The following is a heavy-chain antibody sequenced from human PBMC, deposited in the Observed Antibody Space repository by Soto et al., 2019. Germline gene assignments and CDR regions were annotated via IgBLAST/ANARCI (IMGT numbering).Heavy chain of an antibody. Sequence: EVQLVESGGGLVEPGGSLRLSCAASGFTFSDHYMDWVRQAPGKGLEWIGRVRNKANSYTTEYAASVRGRFTVSRDDSKTSLYLQMNSLKTEDTAMYYCVRNLASGGTYYYDYWGQGTLVTVSS. J-gene: IGHJ4*02. CDR1: GFTFSDHY. D-gene: IGHD2-15*01. V-gene: IGHV3-72*01. CDR2: VRNKANSYTT. CDR3: VRNLASGGTYYYDY.